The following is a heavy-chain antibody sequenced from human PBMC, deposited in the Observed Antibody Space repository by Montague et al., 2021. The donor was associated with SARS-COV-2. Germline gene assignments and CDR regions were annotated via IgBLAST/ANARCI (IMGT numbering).Heavy chain of an antibody. D-gene: IGHD3-9*01. CDR2: ISVSGGST. J-gene: IGHJ4*02. CDR3: AKDRTFYDILTGYLTAWDFDD. V-gene: IGHV3-23*01. CDR1: GFTFSTYD. Sequence: SLRLSCAASGFTFSTYDMSWVRQAPGKGLEWVSAISVSGGSTYYADSVXGRFTISRDNSKNTLYLQMNSLRAEDTAVYYCAKDRTFYDILTGYLTAWDFDDWGQGTLVTVSS.